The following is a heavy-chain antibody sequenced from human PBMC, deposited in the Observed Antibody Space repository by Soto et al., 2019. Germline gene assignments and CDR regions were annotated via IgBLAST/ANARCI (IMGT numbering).Heavy chain of an antibody. D-gene: IGHD5-12*01. CDR3: ARGSIVATILFDP. Sequence: KPAETLSLTCTVSVGSISSYYWNWIRQPPGKGLEWIGYIYYSGSTKYNPSLKSRVTISVDTSKNQISLKLSSVTAADTAVYYCARGSIVATILFDPWGQGTLVTVSS. CDR1: VGSISSYY. CDR2: IYYSGST. J-gene: IGHJ5*02. V-gene: IGHV4-59*01.